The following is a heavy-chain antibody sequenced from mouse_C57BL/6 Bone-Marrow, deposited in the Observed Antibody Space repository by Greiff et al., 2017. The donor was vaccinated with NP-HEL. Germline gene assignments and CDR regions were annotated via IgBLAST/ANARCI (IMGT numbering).Heavy chain of an antibody. D-gene: IGHD2-4*01. V-gene: IGHV1-66*01. Sequence: QVQLQQSGPELVKPGASVKISCKASGYSFTSYYIHWVKQRPGQGLEWIGWIYPGSGNTKYNEKFKCKATLTADTSSSTAYMQLSSLTSEDSAVYYCARGRLPGDYWGQGTTLTVSS. CDR3: ARGRLPGDY. J-gene: IGHJ2*01. CDR2: IYPGSGNT. CDR1: GYSFTSYY.